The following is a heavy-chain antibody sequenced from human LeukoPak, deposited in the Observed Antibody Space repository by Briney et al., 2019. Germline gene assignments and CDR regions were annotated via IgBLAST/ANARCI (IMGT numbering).Heavy chain of an antibody. J-gene: IGHJ4*02. CDR3: ARDTDYYFDY. Sequence: TGGSLRLSCAASGFTFSSYAMHWVRQAPGKGLEWVAVISYDGSNKYYADSVKGRFTISRDNSKNTLYLQMNSLRAEDTAVYYCARDTDYYFDYWGQGTLVTVFS. D-gene: IGHD2-21*02. V-gene: IGHV3-30-3*01. CDR1: GFTFSSYA. CDR2: ISYDGSNK.